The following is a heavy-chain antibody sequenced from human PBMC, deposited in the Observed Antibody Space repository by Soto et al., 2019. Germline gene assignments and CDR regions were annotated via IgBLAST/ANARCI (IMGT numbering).Heavy chain of an antibody. CDR3: ARDRGYCSSTSCSPPDY. V-gene: IGHV3-33*01. D-gene: IGHD2-2*01. J-gene: IGHJ4*02. Sequence: QVQLVESGGGVVQPGRSLRLSCAASGFTFSSYGMHWVRQAPGKGLEWVAVIWYDGSNKYYADSVKGRFTISRDNSKNTLYLKMNSLRAEDTAVYYCARDRGYCSSTSCSPPDYWGQGTLVTVSS. CDR2: IWYDGSNK. CDR1: GFTFSSYG.